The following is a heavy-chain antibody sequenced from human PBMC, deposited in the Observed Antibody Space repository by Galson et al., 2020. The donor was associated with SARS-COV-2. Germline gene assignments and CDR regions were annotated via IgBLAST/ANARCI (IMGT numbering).Heavy chain of an antibody. CDR2: IFSNEQT. J-gene: IGHJ6*03. Sequence: SGPTLVQPAETLTLTCTVSGFSLTHASMAVSWIRQTPGKALEWLTHIFSNEQTSFSTSLQSRLTISKEASKSQVVQTMTDMDPVDTATYYCGGIWVEPGPLYCYFDYYMDVWGKGTTVSVSS. V-gene: IGHV2-26*01. CDR1: GFSLTHASMA. CDR3: GGIWVEPGPLYCYFDYYMDV. D-gene: IGHD3-16*01.